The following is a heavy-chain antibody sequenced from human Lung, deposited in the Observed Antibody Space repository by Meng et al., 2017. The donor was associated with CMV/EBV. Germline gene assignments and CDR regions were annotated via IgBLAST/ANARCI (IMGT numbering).Heavy chain of an antibody. D-gene: IGHD6-19*01. CDR2: TYYRSKWYN. CDR3: ARSGSSGWIDY. CDR1: WDSVSCNSSA. V-gene: IGHV6-1*01. Sequence: VQLQHSRPGLLKPPPPLPSPCANSWDSVSCNSSACHWIRQSPSRGVEWLGRTYYRSKWYNGYAVSVKSRITINPDSSKNQFSLQLNSVTPEDTAMYSCARSGSSGWIDYWGQGTLVTVSS. J-gene: IGHJ4*02.